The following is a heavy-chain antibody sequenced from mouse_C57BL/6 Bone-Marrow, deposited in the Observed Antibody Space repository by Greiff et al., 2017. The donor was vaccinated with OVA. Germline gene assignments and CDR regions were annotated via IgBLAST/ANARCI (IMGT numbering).Heavy chain of an antibody. J-gene: IGHJ2*01. Sequence: EVQLQQAGGELVRPGASVKLSCTASGFTTQYYYMHWVKQRPEQGLEWIGWIDPETGDTAYASKLQGKAPITADTASNTAYLQLHSHTSEDTAVDYCTTDGSSFNYFDYWGQGTTLTVSS. CDR1: GFTTQYYY. V-gene: IGHV14-4*01. D-gene: IGHD1-1*01. CDR2: IDPETGDT. CDR3: TTDGSSFNYFDY.